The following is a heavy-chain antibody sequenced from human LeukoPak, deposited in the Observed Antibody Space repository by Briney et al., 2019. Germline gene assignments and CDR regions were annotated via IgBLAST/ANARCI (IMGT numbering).Heavy chain of an antibody. CDR3: AKDIVVVPAAPEFDY. Sequence: GGSLRLSCAASGFTFSSYAMSWVRQAPGKGLEWVSAISGSGGSKYYADSAKGRFTISRDNSKNTLYLQMNSQRAEDTAVYYCAKDIVVVPAAPEFDYWGQGTLVTVSS. V-gene: IGHV3-23*01. J-gene: IGHJ4*02. CDR1: GFTFSSYA. CDR2: ISGSGGSK. D-gene: IGHD2-2*01.